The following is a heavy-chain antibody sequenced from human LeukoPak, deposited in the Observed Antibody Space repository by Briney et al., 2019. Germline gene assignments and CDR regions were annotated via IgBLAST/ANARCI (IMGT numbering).Heavy chain of an antibody. Sequence: SETLSLTCTVSGGSISSGGYYWSWIRQPPGKGLEWIGYIYYSGSTYYNPSLKSRVTISVDTSKNQFSLKLSSVTAADTAVYYCARSPNYYDSSGTGDYWGQGTLVTVSS. CDR2: IYYSGST. D-gene: IGHD3-22*01. J-gene: IGHJ4*02. CDR1: GGSISSGGYY. CDR3: ARSPNYYDSSGTGDY. V-gene: IGHV4-31*03.